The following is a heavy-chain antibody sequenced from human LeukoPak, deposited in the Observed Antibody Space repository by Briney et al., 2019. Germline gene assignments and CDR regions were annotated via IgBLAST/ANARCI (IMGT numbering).Heavy chain of an antibody. CDR2: ISAYNGNT. D-gene: IGHD3-10*01. J-gene: IGHJ4*02. Sequence: GGSLRLSCAASGFTFTSYGISWVRQAPGQGLEWMGWISAYNGNTNYAQKLQGRVTMTTDTSTSTAYMELRSLRSDDTAVYYCARDFQYYYGSGSYYNTPEFDYWGQGTLVTVSS. V-gene: IGHV1-18*01. CDR3: ARDFQYYYGSGSYYNTPEFDY. CDR1: GFTFTSYG.